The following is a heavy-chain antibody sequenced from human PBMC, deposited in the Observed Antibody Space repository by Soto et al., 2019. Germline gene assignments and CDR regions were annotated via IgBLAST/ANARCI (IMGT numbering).Heavy chain of an antibody. Sequence: QVQLVQSGAGVKKPGSSVKVSCTASGGTFSNYPISWVRQAPGQGLEWMGGIIPIFGTVNYAQKFQGRVTITADESTSTAYMELSRLRSAGTAVYYCARGNLRWRQLRYFDLWGRGTLVTVSS. CDR3: ARGNLRWRQLRYFDL. CDR1: GGTFSNYP. J-gene: IGHJ2*01. V-gene: IGHV1-69*12. CDR2: IIPIFGTV. D-gene: IGHD2-21*02.